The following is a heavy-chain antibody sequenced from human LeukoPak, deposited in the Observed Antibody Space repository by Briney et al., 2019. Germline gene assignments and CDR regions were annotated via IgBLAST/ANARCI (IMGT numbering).Heavy chain of an antibody. CDR1: AGTFSSYA. J-gene: IGHJ6*02. CDR3: ASMARGYYYYGMDV. D-gene: IGHD3-10*01. CDR2: IIPSFGTA. Sequence: SVKLSCKASAGTFSSYAISWVRQAPGHGIEWMGGIIPSFGTANYAQKFQGRVTITADESTSTAYMELSSLRSEDTAVYYCASMARGYYYYGMDVWGQGTTVTVSS. V-gene: IGHV1-69*01.